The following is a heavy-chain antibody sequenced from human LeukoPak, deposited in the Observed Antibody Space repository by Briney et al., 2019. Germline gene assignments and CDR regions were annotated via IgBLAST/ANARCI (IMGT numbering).Heavy chain of an antibody. J-gene: IGHJ5*02. Sequence: SETLSLTCAVYGGSFSGYYWSWIRQPPGKGLEWIGEINHSGSTNYNPSLKSRVTISVDTSKNQFSLKLSSVTAADTAVYYCASRRNWFDPWGQGTLVTVSS. CDR3: ASRRNWFDP. CDR2: INHSGST. CDR1: GGSFSGYY. V-gene: IGHV4-34*01.